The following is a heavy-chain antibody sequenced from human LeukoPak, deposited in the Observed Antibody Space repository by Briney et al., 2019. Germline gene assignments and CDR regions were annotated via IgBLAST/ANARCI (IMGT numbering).Heavy chain of an antibody. V-gene: IGHV1-2*02. CDR1: GYPFTDYY. CDR2: INPNGGDT. D-gene: IGHD1-26*01. CDR3: AITLGPTTSDY. Sequence: ASVKVSCKASGYPFTDYYMHWVRQAPGQGLEWMGWINPNGGDTNYAQKFQGRVTLTRDTSISTAYMYLSRLRSDDTAVYYCAITLGPTTSDYWGQGTLFTASS. J-gene: IGHJ4*02.